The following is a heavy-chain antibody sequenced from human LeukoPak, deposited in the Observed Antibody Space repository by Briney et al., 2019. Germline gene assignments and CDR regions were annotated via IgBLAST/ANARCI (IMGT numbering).Heavy chain of an antibody. CDR2: ISYDGSNK. CDR1: GFTFSSYA. Sequence: GGSLRLSCAASGFTFSSYAMHWVRQAPGKGLEWVAVISYDGSNKYYADSVKGRFTISRDDSKNTLYLQMNSLRAEDTAVYYCAKDRGYWGQGTLVTVSS. V-gene: IGHV3-30-3*01. J-gene: IGHJ4*02. CDR3: AKDRGY.